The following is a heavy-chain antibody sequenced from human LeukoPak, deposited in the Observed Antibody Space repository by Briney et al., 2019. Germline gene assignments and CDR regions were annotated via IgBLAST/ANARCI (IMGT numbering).Heavy chain of an antibody. Sequence: PGGSLRLSCAASGIAVGSDYMTWVRQAPGKGLEWVSAISGSGGSTYYTDSVTGRFTISRDNSKNTLYLQMNSLRAEDTALYYCASLDYFDSSDYGDYWGQGTLVTVSS. V-gene: IGHV3-23*01. CDR1: GIAVGSDY. J-gene: IGHJ4*02. D-gene: IGHD3-22*01. CDR2: ISGSGGST. CDR3: ASLDYFDSSDYGDY.